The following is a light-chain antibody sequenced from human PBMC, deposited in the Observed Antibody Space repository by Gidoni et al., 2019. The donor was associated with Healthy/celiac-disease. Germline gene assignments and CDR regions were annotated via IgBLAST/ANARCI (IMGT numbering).Light chain of an antibody. V-gene: IGKV1-33*01. Sequence: DTPPTQPPSPLSASVGDRVTITCQASQDISNYLNRYQQKPGKAPKLLIYDASNLETGVPSRFSGSGSGTDFTFTISSLQPEDIATYYCQQYDNLPYTFGQGTKLEIK. CDR3: QQYDNLPYT. J-gene: IGKJ2*01. CDR2: DAS. CDR1: QDISNY.